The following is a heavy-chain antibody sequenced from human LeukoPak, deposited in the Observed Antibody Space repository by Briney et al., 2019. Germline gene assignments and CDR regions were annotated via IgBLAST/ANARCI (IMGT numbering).Heavy chain of an antibody. J-gene: IGHJ6*02. V-gene: IGHV1-2*02. CDR2: INPYSGDT. CDR3: ARVTPAPTV. Sequence: ASVKVSCKASGFSFFTDSFLHWVRQAPGQGLEWMGWINPYSGDTIYAQKFQGRVTMTRDTSIRALYVELRRLTSDDTAVYYCARVTPAPTVWGQGTTVTVSS. CDR1: GFSFFTDSF.